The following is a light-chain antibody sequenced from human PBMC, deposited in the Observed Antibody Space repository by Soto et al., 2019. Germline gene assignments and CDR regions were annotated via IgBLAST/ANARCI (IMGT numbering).Light chain of an antibody. J-gene: IGLJ1*01. CDR3: AAWDDHLRGLYV. CDR2: RNG. CDR1: SSNIGNNY. V-gene: IGLV1-47*01. Sequence: QSVLTQPPSASGTPGQRVTISCSGSSSNIGNNYVHWYQQLPGTAPKLLIYRNGQRPSGVPDRFSGSKSGTSASLAISGLRSEDEADYFCAAWDDHLRGLYVFGTGTKLTVL.